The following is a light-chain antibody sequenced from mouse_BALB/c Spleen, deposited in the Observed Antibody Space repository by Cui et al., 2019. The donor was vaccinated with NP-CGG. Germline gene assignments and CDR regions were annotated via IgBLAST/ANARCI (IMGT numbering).Light chain of an antibody. V-gene: IGLV1*01. J-gene: IGLJ1*01. Sequence: QAVVPQESAPTTSPGETVTLTCRSSTGAVIISNYANWVQEKPDHLFTGLIGGTNNRAPGVPARFSGSLIGDKAALTITGAQTEDEAIYFCALWYSNHWVFGGGTKLTVL. CDR2: GTN. CDR1: TGAVIISNY. CDR3: ALWYSNHWV.